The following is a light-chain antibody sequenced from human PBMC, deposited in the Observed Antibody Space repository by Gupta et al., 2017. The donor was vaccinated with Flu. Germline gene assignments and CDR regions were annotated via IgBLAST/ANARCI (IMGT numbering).Light chain of an antibody. J-gene: IGLJ3*02. Sequence: QFGLTQPAPVSWCPGQSVTISCTSTSRDVGGYNYVSWYQQPPGKAPKLMIYEVSNRPSGVSNRFSGSKSGNTASLTISGLQAEDEADYYCSSYTSSSTLWVFGGGTKLTVL. CDR1: SRDVGGYNY. V-gene: IGLV2-14*01. CDR3: SSYTSSSTLWV. CDR2: EVS.